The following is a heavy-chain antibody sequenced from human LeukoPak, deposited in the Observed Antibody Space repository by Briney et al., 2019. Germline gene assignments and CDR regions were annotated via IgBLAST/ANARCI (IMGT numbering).Heavy chain of an antibody. Sequence: GGSLRLSCAASGFTFSSYAMSWVRQGPGKGLEWVSYISSSGTTKYYADSVKGRFTLSRDNAKKSLSLQMNSLRAEDTAIYYCARSNRDAFDMWGQGTVVTVSS. CDR3: ARSNRDAFDM. CDR2: ISSSGTTK. V-gene: IGHV3-48*04. J-gene: IGHJ3*02. CDR1: GFTFSSYA. D-gene: IGHD2/OR15-2a*01.